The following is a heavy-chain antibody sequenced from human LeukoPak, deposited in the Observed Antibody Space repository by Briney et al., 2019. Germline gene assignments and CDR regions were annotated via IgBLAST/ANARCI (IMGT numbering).Heavy chain of an antibody. CDR3: AKDRVRGYSGYDGKFDY. V-gene: IGHV3-23*01. D-gene: IGHD5-12*01. CDR2: LSGSGGST. Sequence: QPGGSLRLSCAASGFTFSSYAMSWVRQAPGKGLEWVSALSGSGGSTYYADSVKGRFTISRDNSKNTLYLQMNSLRAEDTAVYYCAKDRVRGYSGYDGKFDYWGQGTLVTVSS. J-gene: IGHJ4*02. CDR1: GFTFSSYA.